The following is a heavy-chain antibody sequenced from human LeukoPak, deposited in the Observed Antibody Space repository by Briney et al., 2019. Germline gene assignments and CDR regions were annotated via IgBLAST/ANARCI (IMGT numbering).Heavy chain of an antibody. J-gene: IGHJ4*02. CDR2: IWYGGSNK. CDR3: ARDGGCSGGSCYDY. Sequence: PGRSLRLSCAASGFTFSSYGMHWVRQAPGKGLEWVAVIWYGGSNKYYADSVKGRFTISRDNSKNTLYLQMNSLRAEDTAVYYCARDGGCSGGSCYDYWGQGTLVTVSS. D-gene: IGHD2-15*01. V-gene: IGHV3-33*01. CDR1: GFTFSSYG.